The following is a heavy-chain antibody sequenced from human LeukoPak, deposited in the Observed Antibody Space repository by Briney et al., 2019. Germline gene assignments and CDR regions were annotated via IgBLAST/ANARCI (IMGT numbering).Heavy chain of an antibody. CDR2: IKQSGST. CDR1: VGSFSGYY. J-gene: IGHJ4*02. CDR3: ARGAVAGTEGFDY. V-gene: IGHV4-34*01. D-gene: IGHD6-19*01. Sequence: SETLSLTCAVYVGSFSGYYWSWVRQPPGKGLEWIGEIKQSGSTNYNPSLKSRVTISVDTSKNQFSLKLSSVTAADTAVYYCARGAVAGTEGFDYWGQGTLVTVSS.